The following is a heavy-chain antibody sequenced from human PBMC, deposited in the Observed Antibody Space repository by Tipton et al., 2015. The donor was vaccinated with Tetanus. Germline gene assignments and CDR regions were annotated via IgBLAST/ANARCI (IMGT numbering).Heavy chain of an antibody. CDR3: ARGEAYGDCPAMCFFDN. D-gene: IGHD4-17*01. Sequence: TLSLTCAVSGGSISSGDYYWSWIRRPPGKGPEWIGYVYSTATTYYTPSLKSRVTISVDTSKNQSSLKLTSVTAADTAVYYCARGEAYGDCPAMCFFDNWGQGTLLTVSS. CDR1: GGSISSGDYY. V-gene: IGHV4-30-4*01. CDR2: VYSTATT. J-gene: IGHJ4*02.